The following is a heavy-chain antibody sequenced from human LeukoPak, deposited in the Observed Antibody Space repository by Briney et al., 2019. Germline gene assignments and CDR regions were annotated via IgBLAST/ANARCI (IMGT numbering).Heavy chain of an antibody. D-gene: IGHD3-16*01. V-gene: IGHV4-59*08. Sequence: SETLSLTCTVSGDSINNYYWSWIRQPPGKELEWIAYIYSSGGTNYNPSLKSRVTISLDTSKNQFSLKLSSVTAADTAVYYCARHRAPPGDDWLDPWGQGTLVTVSS. CDR3: ARHRAPPGDDWLDP. J-gene: IGHJ5*02. CDR2: IYSSGGT. CDR1: GDSINNYY.